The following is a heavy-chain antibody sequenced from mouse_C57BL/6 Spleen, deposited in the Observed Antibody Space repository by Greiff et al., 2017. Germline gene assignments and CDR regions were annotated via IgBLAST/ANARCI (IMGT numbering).Heavy chain of an antibody. CDR1: GYTFTSYW. V-gene: IGHV1-61*01. J-gene: IGHJ2*01. D-gene: IGHD1-1*01. Sequence: QVQLQQPGAELVRPGSSVKLSCKASGYTFTSYWMDWVKQRPGQGLEWIGNIYPSDSETHYNQKFKDKAKLTVDKSPSTVYMQLSSLTSEDSAVYYCATVVAYYFDYWGQGTPRTVSS. CDR3: ATVVAYYFDY. CDR2: IYPSDSET.